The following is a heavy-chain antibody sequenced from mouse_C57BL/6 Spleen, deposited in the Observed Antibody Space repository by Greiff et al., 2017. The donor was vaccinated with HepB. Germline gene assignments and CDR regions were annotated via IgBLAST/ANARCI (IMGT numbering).Heavy chain of an antibody. CDR2: IDPENGDT. CDR1: GFNIKDDY. D-gene: IGHD2-3*01. J-gene: IGHJ3*01. V-gene: IGHV14-4*01. CDR3: TTDGNEAY. Sequence: EVKLMESGAELVRPGASVKLSCTASGFNIKDDYMHWVKQRPEQGLEWIGWIDPENGDTEYASKFQGKATITADTSSNTAYLQLSSLTSEDTAVYYCTTDGNEAYWGQGTLVTVSA.